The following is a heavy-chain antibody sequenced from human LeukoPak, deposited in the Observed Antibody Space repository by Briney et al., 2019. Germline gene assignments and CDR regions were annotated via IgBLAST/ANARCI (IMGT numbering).Heavy chain of an antibody. Sequence: DPGGSLRLSCAASGFTFSSYSMNWVRQAPGKGLQWVSTISGSGGSTYYADSVKGRFTISRDNSKNTLYLQMNSLRAEDTAVYYCAKGTHSGYSYGYYYYYYMDVWGKGTTVTVSS. CDR2: ISGSGGST. V-gene: IGHV3-23*01. J-gene: IGHJ6*03. CDR3: AKGTHSGYSYGYYYYYYMDV. CDR1: GFTFSSYS. D-gene: IGHD5-18*01.